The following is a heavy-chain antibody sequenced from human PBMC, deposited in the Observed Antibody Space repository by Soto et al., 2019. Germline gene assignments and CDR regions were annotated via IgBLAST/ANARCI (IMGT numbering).Heavy chain of an antibody. CDR3: ARDLFGLGGNWFDP. V-gene: IGHV4-61*01. CDR2: IYYSGST. D-gene: IGHD3-9*01. CDR1: GGSVSSGSYY. Sequence: SETLSLTCTVSGGSVSSGSYYWSWIRQPPGKGLEWIGYIYYSGSTNYNPSLKSRVTISVDTSKNQFSLKLSSVTAADTAVYYCARDLFGLGGNWFDPWGQGTLVTVSS. J-gene: IGHJ5*02.